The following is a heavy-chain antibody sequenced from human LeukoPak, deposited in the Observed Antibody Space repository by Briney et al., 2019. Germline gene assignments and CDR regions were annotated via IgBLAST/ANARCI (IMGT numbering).Heavy chain of an antibody. CDR3: ARGYWGNYYYYMDV. CDR1: GGSISSSSYY. Sequence: SETLSLTCTVSGGSISSSSYYWGWIRQPPGKGLEWIGSIYYSGSTYYNPSLKSRVTISVDTSKNQFSLKLSSVTAADTAVYYCARGYWGNYYYYMDVWGKGTTVTVSS. CDR2: IYYSGST. D-gene: IGHD7-27*01. V-gene: IGHV4-39*07. J-gene: IGHJ6*03.